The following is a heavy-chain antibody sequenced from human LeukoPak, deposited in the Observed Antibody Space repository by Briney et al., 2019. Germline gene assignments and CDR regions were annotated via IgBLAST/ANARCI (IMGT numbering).Heavy chain of an antibody. Sequence: GGSLRLSCAASGFTFSSYAMHWVRQAPGKGLEWVAVISYDGSNKYYADSVKGRFTISRDNAKNSLYLQMNSLRAEDTAVYYCARINLGDAFDIWGQGTMVTVSS. CDR1: GFTFSSYA. CDR3: ARINLGDAFDI. J-gene: IGHJ3*02. CDR2: ISYDGSNK. V-gene: IGHV3-30-3*01.